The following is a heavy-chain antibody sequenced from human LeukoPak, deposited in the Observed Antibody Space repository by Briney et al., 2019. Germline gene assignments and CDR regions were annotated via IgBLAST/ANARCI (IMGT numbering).Heavy chain of an antibody. CDR3: ARSPTSYDIDAFDI. J-gene: IGHJ3*02. D-gene: IGHD3-22*01. CDR1: GYTFTNYY. Sequence: ASVKVSCKASGYTFTNYYMHWVRQAPGQGLEWMGLINPGGGNTNYAQNFQGRVTMTRDTSTSTVYMELSSLRSEDTAIYYCARSPTSYDIDAFDIWGQGTMVTVSS. V-gene: IGHV1-46*01. CDR2: INPGGGNT.